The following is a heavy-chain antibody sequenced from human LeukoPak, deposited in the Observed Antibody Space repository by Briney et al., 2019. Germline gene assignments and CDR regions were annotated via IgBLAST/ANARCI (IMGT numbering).Heavy chain of an antibody. V-gene: IGHV3-23*01. J-gene: IGHJ4*02. CDR3: ARNAFAYYFDY. CDR1: GFSFSTYA. D-gene: IGHD3-16*01. Sequence: PGGSLRLSCAASGFSFSTYAISWIRLAPGKGLEWVSAIVGSGGTTYYSGSVKGRFTISRDNSKNTLYLQMDSLTVDDTAIYYCARNAFAYYFDYWGQGTLVTVSS. CDR2: IVGSGGTT.